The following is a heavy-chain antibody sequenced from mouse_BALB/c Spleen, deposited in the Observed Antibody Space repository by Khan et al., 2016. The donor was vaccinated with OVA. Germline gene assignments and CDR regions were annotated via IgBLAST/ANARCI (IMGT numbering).Heavy chain of an antibody. CDR1: GYTFTSYT. CDR2: INPSSGYT. V-gene: IGHV1-4*01. CDR3: ARIYYDYYVYYALDY. D-gene: IGHD2-4*01. Sequence: VQLQQSGAELARPGASVKMSCKASGYTFTSYTMHWVKQRPGQGLGWIGYINPSSGYTNYNQKFKDKATLTADKSSRTAYMQLSSLTSEDSAVYYCARIYYDYYVYYALDYWGQGTSVTVAS. J-gene: IGHJ4*01.